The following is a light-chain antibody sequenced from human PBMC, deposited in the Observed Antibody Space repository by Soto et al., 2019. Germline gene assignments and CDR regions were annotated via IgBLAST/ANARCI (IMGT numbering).Light chain of an antibody. CDR1: QIISTW. J-gene: IGKJ1*01. CDR3: QQYNSYSTFGPAT. V-gene: IGKV1-5*03. Sequence: DIQMTQSPSTLSASVGDRVTTACRASQIISTWLAWYQQKPGKAPKLLIYSASDLESGVPSRFSGSGFGTEFTLTITSLQPDDFATYYCQQYNSYSTFGPATFGQGTKVDIK. CDR2: SAS.